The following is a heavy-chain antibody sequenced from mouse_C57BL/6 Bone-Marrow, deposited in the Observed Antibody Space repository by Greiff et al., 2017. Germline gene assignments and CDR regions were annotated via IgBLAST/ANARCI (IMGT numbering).Heavy chain of an antibody. Sequence: EVQLVESGGDLVKPGGSLKLSCAASGFTFSSYGMSWVRQTPDKRLEWVATISSGGSYTYYPDSVKGRFTISRDNAKNTLYLQMSSLKSEDTAMYYCARGGRRTWFAYWGQGTLVTVSA. CDR3: ARGGRRTWFAY. D-gene: IGHD1-1*01. CDR1: GFTFSSYG. V-gene: IGHV5-6*01. J-gene: IGHJ3*01. CDR2: ISSGGSYT.